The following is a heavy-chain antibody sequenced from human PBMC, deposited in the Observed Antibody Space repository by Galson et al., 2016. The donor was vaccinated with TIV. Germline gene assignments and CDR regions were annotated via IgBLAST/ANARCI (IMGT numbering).Heavy chain of an antibody. D-gene: IGHD2-21*02. J-gene: IGHJ2*01. CDR3: VRVTWSGDQVYFDL. Sequence: SLRLSCAASGFHFVGHAMEWVRLVPGKGLEWVSGIKWNSESTDYIDSVSGRFTISRDDAKNSLSLQMNNLTPEDTALYFCVRVTWSGDQVYFDLRGRGTLVTVSS. CDR2: IKWNSEST. V-gene: IGHV3-9*01. CDR1: GFHFVGHA.